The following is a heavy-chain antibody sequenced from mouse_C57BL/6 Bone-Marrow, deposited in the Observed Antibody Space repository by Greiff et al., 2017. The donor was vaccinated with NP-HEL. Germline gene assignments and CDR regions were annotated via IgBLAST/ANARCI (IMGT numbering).Heavy chain of an antibody. Sequence: QVQLQQSGAELAKPGASVKLSCKASGYTFTSYWMHWVKQRPGQGLEWIGYINPSSGYTKYNQKFKDNATLTADTSSSTAYMQLSSQTYEVSSVYYCASECWDVRFDYWGRGTALTVSS. V-gene: IGHV1-7*01. CDR1: GYTFTSYW. CDR3: ASECWDVRFDY. CDR2: INPSSGYT. J-gene: IGHJ2*01. D-gene: IGHD4-1*01.